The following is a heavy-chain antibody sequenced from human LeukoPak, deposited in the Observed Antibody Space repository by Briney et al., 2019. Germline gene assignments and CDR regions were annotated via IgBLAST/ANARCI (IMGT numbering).Heavy chain of an antibody. V-gene: IGHV3-33*01. Sequence: PGRSLRLSCAASGFTLISYGMHWDRQAPGKGLEWLAVIWYDGSNKYYVDSVKGRFTISRDNYKSTLYLQMNSLRAEDTAVYFFFQAEDGIRDFDWLSDWGQGTLVTVSS. CDR3: FQAEDGIRDFDWLSD. CDR2: IWYDGSNK. CDR1: GFTLISYG. D-gene: IGHD3-9*01. J-gene: IGHJ4*02.